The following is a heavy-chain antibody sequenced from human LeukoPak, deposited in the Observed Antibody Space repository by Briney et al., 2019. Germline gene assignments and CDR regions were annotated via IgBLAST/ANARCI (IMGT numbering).Heavy chain of an antibody. Sequence: SETLSLTCTVSGGSISSYYWSWIRQPPGKGLEWNGYIYTSGSTNYNPSLKSRVTISVDTSKNQFSLKLSSVTAADTAVYYCARHAWRDYYYYYMDVWGKGTTVTVSS. J-gene: IGHJ6*03. V-gene: IGHV4-4*09. CDR1: GGSISSYY. CDR3: ARHAWRDYYYYYMDV. D-gene: IGHD5-12*01. CDR2: IYTSGST.